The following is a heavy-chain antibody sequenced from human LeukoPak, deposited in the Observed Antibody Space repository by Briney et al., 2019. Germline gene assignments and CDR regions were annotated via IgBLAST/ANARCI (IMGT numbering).Heavy chain of an antibody. J-gene: IGHJ4*02. Sequence: PGGSLRLSCAASGLTLSRDSMNWVRQAPGKGLEWISYISYDSAIKYYADSVRGRFTISRDNAKNSLYLQMHSLSAEDTAVYYCVRDNPRCCGVVPVNINDYWGQGTLVTASS. CDR3: VRDNPRCCGVVPVNINDY. CDR2: ISYDSAIK. CDR1: GLTLSRDS. V-gene: IGHV3-48*01. D-gene: IGHD2-15*01.